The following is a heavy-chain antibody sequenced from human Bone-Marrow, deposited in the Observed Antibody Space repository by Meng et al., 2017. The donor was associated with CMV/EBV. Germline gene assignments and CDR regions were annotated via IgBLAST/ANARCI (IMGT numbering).Heavy chain of an antibody. CDR2: ITRNSVSI. D-gene: IGHD4-17*01. CDR3: AKDMVLYGDLFSHFYGMDV. J-gene: IGHJ6*02. Sequence: LKISCAASGFNFEDYTMHWVRQTPGKGLEWVSGITRNSVSIAYADSVKGRFTISRDNAKNSLYLEMNSLRPEDTAFYFCAKDMVLYGDLFSHFYGMDVWGQGTTVTVSS. CDR1: GFNFEDYT. V-gene: IGHV3-9*01.